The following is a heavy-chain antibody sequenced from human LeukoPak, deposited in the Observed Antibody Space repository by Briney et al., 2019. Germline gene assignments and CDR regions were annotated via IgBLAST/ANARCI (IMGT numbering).Heavy chain of an antibody. J-gene: IGHJ4*02. Sequence: SETLSLTCTVSGGSISSYYWSWIRQPPGKGLEWIGYIYYSGSTNYNPSLKSRVTISVDTSKNQFSLKLSSVTAADTAVYYCARFDSGSYVFDYWGQGTLVTVSS. CDR2: IYYSGST. CDR1: GGSISSYY. D-gene: IGHD1-26*01. V-gene: IGHV4-59*08. CDR3: ARFDSGSYVFDY.